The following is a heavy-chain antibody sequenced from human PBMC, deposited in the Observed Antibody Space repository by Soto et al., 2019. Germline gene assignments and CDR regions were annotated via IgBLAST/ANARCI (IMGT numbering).Heavy chain of an antibody. V-gene: IGHV3-53*02. CDR1: GFTVSSNY. D-gene: IGHD2-21*02. CDR2: IYRDSTT. CDR3: ARDAGGDSDY. J-gene: IGHJ4*02. Sequence: EVQVVETGGGLIQPGGSLRLSCAASGFTVSSNYMSWVRQAPGKGLEWVSVIYRDSTTYYADSVKGRFTIYRDNSKNTLYLQMSSLRAEDTAVYYCARDAGGDSDYWGQGTLVTVSS.